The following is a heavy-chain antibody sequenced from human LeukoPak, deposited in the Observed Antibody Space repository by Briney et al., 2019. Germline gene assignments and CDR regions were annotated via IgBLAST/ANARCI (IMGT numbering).Heavy chain of an antibody. J-gene: IGHJ4*02. CDR2: ISSSGSTI. V-gene: IGHV3-48*03. Sequence: GGSLRLSCAASGFTFSSYEMNWVRQAPGKGLEWVSYISSSGSTIYYADSVKGRFTISRDNAKNSLYLQMNSLRVEDTAFYYCARDLSYFDYWGQGTLVTVSS. D-gene: IGHD2/OR15-2a*01. CDR1: GFTFSSYE. CDR3: ARDLSYFDY.